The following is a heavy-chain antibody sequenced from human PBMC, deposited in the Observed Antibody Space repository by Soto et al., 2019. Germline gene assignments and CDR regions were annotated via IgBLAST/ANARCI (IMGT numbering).Heavy chain of an antibody. D-gene: IGHD2-2*02. CDR1: GGSINSGGYS. CDR3: ARSVLVPAAINWFDP. Sequence: SETLSLTCAVSGGSINSGGYSWSWIRQPPGKGLEWIGYIYHSGSTYYNPSLKSRVTISVDRSKNQFSLKLSSVTAADTAVYYCARSVLVPAAINWFDPWGQGTLVTVSS. CDR2: IYHSGST. J-gene: IGHJ5*02. V-gene: IGHV4-30-2*01.